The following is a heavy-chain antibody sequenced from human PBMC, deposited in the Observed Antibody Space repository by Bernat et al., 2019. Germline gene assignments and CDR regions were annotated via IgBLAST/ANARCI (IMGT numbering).Heavy chain of an antibody. CDR2: INGDGVRT. Sequence: EVQLVESGGGLVQPGGSLRVPCAASGFSFSSYWMHWVRQAPGEGLVWVSCINGDGVRTRDADSVKGRFTISRDNAKNTLYLQMNSLRDEDTAVYYCARGSASAWTDDSFDIWGQGTVVTVSS. D-gene: IGHD6-19*01. CDR3: ARGSASAWTDDSFDI. J-gene: IGHJ3*02. CDR1: GFSFSSYW. V-gene: IGHV3-74*01.